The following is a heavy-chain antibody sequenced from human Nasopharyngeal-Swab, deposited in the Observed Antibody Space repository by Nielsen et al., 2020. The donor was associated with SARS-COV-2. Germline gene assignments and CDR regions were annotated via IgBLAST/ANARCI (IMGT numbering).Heavy chain of an antibody. CDR3: AREKTPYYDFWSGTDTVSWFDP. Sequence: SETLSLTCAVYGGSFSGYYWSWIRQPPGKGLEWIGEINRSGSTNYNPSLKSRVTISVDTSKNQFSLKLSSVTAADTAVYYCAREKTPYYDFWSGTDTVSWFDPWGQGTLVTVSS. J-gene: IGHJ5*02. CDR1: GGSFSGYY. CDR2: INRSGST. V-gene: IGHV4-34*01. D-gene: IGHD3-3*01.